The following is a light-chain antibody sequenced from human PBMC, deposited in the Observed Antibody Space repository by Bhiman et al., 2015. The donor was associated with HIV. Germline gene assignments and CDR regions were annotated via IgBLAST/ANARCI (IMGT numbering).Light chain of an antibody. CDR3: QAWDSSTLV. Sequence: SYELTQPPSVSVSPGQTAIITCSGDKLGDRYACWYQQKPGQSPVLVIYQDNMRPSGIPERFSGSNSGNTATLTITGTQAMDEADYFCQAWDSSTLVFGTGTKVTVL. V-gene: IGLV3-1*01. CDR1: KLGDRY. CDR2: QDN. J-gene: IGLJ1*01.